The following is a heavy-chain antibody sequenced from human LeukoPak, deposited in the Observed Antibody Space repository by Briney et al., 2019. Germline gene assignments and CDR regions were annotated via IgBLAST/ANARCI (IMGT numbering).Heavy chain of an antibody. CDR3: ARDLRLGWFDP. CDR2: INAGNGNT. Sequence: ASVKVSCKASGYTFISYVMPWVRQAPGQRLEWMGWINAGNGNTKYSQEFQGRVSMTRDTSASTAYMELSSLRSEDMAVYYCARDLRLGWFDPWGQGTLVTVSS. CDR1: GYTFISYV. J-gene: IGHJ5*02. D-gene: IGHD6-25*01. V-gene: IGHV1-3*03.